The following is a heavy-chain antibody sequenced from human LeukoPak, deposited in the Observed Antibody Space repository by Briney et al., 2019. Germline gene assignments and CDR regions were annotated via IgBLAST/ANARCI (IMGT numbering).Heavy chain of an antibody. CDR1: GATFSSNT. J-gene: IGHJ6*02. V-gene: IGHV1-69*02. CDR2: IIPILGIA. Sequence: SVKVSCKASGATFSSNTISWVRQAPAQGLEWMGRIIPILGIANSAQKCQGRVTITADKSTSTAYMELSSLRSEDPAVYYGARDSKGNYYGMDVWGQGTTVTVSS. CDR3: ARDSKGNYYGMDV. D-gene: IGHD3-10*01.